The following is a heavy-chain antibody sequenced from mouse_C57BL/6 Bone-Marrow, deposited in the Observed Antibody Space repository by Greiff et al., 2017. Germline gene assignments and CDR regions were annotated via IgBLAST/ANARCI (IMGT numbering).Heavy chain of an antibody. V-gene: IGHV1-53*01. D-gene: IGHD4-1*01. CDR2: INPSNGGT. CDR1: GYTFTSYW. Sequence: QVQLQQPGTELVKPGASVKLSCKASGYTFTSYWMHWVKQRPGQGLEWIGNINPSNGGTNYNEKFKSKATLTVDKSSTTSYLQLSSLTSADSAVYYCARLLTGAYWYFDVWGTGTAVTVSA. CDR3: ARLLTGAYWYFDV. J-gene: IGHJ1*03.